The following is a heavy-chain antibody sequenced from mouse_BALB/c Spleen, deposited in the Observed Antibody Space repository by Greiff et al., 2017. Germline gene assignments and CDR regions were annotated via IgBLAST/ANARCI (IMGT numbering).Heavy chain of an antibody. CDR1: GFTFSSYT. Sequence: DVKLVESGGGLVQPGGSLKLSCAASGFTFSSYTMSWVRQTPEKRLEWVAYISNGGGSTYYPDTVKGRFTISRDNAKNTLYLQMSSLKSEDTAMYYCARNTPWFAYWGQGTLVTVSA. D-gene: IGHD5-1-1*01. V-gene: IGHV5-12-2*01. J-gene: IGHJ3*01. CDR3: ARNTPWFAY. CDR2: ISNGGGST.